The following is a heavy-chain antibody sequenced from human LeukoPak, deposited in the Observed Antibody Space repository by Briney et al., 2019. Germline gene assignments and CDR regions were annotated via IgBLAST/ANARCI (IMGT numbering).Heavy chain of an antibody. CDR1: GGSISSSSYY. J-gene: IGHJ4*02. Sequence: SETLSLTCTVSGGSISSSSYYWGWIRQPPGKGLEWIGSIYYSGSTYYNPSLKSRVTIPVDTSKNQFSLKLSSVTAADTAVYYCARGSGNYEDYWGQGTLVTVSS. CDR3: ARGSGNYEDY. D-gene: IGHD4-11*01. CDR2: IYYSGST. V-gene: IGHV4-39*01.